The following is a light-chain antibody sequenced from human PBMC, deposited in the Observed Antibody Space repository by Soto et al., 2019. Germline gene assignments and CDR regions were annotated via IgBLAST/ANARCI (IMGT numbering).Light chain of an antibody. Sequence: QSALTQPASVSGSPGQSITISCTGTTSDVGASNYVSWFQQYPGKAPKLMIYDVSTRPSGVSYRVSGSKSGNTASLTISGLQAEDEADYYCSSYTTTDTYVFGTGTKLTVL. V-gene: IGLV2-14*01. J-gene: IGLJ1*01. CDR1: TSDVGASNY. CDR3: SSYTTTDTYV. CDR2: DVS.